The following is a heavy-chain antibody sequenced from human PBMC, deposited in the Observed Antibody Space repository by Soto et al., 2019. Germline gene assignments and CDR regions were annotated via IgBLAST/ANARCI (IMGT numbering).Heavy chain of an antibody. CDR3: ATRYCSSTSCLQDYYMDV. CDR1: GYSFTSYW. Sequence: GESLKISCKGSGYSFTSYWIGWVRQMPGKGLEWMGIIYPGDSDTRYSPSFQGQVTISADKSISTAYLQWSSLKASDTAMYYCATRYCSSTSCLQDYYMDVWGKGTTVTVSS. V-gene: IGHV5-51*01. CDR2: IYPGDSDT. D-gene: IGHD2-2*01. J-gene: IGHJ6*03.